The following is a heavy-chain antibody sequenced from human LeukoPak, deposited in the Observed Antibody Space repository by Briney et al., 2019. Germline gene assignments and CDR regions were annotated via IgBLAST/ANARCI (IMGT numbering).Heavy chain of an antibody. D-gene: IGHD5-18*01. V-gene: IGHV3-66*01. CDR2: IYSGGST. CDR3: AREGDTYGYGHGQNDY. Sequence: GGSLRLSCAASEFSVGSNYMTWVRQAPGKGLEWVSLIYSGGSTYYADSVKGRFTISRDNSKNTLYLHMNSLRAEDTAVYYCAREGDTYGYGHGQNDYWGQGTLVTVSS. CDR1: EFSVGSNY. J-gene: IGHJ4*02.